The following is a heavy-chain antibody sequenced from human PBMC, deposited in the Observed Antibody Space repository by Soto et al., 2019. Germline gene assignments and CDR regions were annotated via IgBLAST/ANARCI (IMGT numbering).Heavy chain of an antibody. J-gene: IGHJ6*02. CDR1: GYSVSSSDYY. CDR2: MLYSGLT. V-gene: IGHV4-39*01. D-gene: IGHD2-15*01. Sequence: SETLSLTCSVSGYSVSSSDYYWAWIRQPPGKGLEWIGSMLYSGLTYYNPSLESRVTLSVDTSKNQFSVRLNSVTASDTAVYYCAPLSVSLSGPYGIHVWGQGTTITVSS. CDR3: APLSVSLSGPYGIHV.